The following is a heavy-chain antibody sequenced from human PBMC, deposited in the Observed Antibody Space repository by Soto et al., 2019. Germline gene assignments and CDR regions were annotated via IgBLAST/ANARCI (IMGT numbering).Heavy chain of an antibody. CDR2: IYYIGST. Sequence: QVQLQESGPGLVKPSQTLSLTCTVSGGSISSGDYYWSWIRQPPGKGLEWIGYIYYIGSTYYNPSLKSRVTISVDTSKNQFTLKLSSVTAADTAVYYCDRGGGLADPHDLFDPWGQGTLVTVSS. CDR1: GGSISSGDYY. CDR3: DRGGGLADPHDLFDP. D-gene: IGHD2-15*01. J-gene: IGHJ5*02. V-gene: IGHV4-30-4*01.